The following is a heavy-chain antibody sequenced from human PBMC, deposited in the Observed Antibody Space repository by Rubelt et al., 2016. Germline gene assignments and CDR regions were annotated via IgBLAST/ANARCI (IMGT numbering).Heavy chain of an antibody. CDR2: ITGGGDTT. CDR3: AKDHLSWGSSWPD. Sequence: EVQLVESGGGLVQPGRSLRLSCTASGFTFSSYTMNWVRQVPGRGLEWVSAITGGGDTTHYTDSVRDRFTISRDNSMNTLWLQMNSLRAEDTAVYYCAKDHLSWGSSWPDWGQGTLVTVSS. D-gene: IGHD6-13*01. CDR1: GFTFSSYT. V-gene: IGHV3-23*04. J-gene: IGHJ4*02.